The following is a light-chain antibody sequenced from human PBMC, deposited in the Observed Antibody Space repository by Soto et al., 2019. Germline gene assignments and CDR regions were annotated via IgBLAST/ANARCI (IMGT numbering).Light chain of an antibody. Sequence: EIVMTQSPATLSVSPGERATLSCRASQSVSSTLAWYQQKPGQAPRLLIYGASTRATGIPARFSGSGSGTAFPLTISSLQSEDFAVYYCQKYNNWPPRAWTFGQGTKVEIK. V-gene: IGKV3-15*01. CDR2: GAS. CDR3: QKYNNWPPRAWT. CDR1: QSVSST. J-gene: IGKJ1*01.